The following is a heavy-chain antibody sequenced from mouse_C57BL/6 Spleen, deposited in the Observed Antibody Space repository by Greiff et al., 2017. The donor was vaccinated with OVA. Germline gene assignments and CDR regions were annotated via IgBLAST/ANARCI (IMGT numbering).Heavy chain of an antibody. D-gene: IGHD2-4*01. J-gene: IGHJ3*01. CDR2: INPNNGGT. V-gene: IGHV1-22*01. CDR1: GYTFTDYN. CDR3: ASPIYYDYPFAY. Sequence: VQLQQSGPELVKPGASVKMSCKASGYTFTDYNMHWVKQSHGKSLEWIGYINPNNGGTSYNQKFKGKATLTVNKSSSTAYMELRSLTSEDSAVYYCASPIYYDYPFAYWGQGTLVTVSA.